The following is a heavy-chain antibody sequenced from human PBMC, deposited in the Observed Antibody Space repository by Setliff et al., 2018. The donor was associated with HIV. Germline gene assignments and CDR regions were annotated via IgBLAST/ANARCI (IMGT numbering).Heavy chain of an antibody. CDR2: IYAGGST. D-gene: IGHD5-18*01. CDR3: ARDQWGYNYGYYYYYYMDV. J-gene: IGHJ6*03. V-gene: IGHV3-53*05. CDR1: EFSVSGHY. Sequence: GGSLRLSCAASEFSVSGHYMSWVRQAPGKGLEWVSVIYAGGSTYYADSVKGRFTISRDNSKNTLYLQMNSLRAEDTAVYYCARDQWGYNYGYYYYYYMDVWGKGTTVTVS.